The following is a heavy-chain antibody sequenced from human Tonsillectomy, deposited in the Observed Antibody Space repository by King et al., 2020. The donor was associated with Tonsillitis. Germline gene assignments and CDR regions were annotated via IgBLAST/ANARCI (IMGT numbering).Heavy chain of an antibody. D-gene: IGHD2/OR15-2a*01. CDR1: GGSISSSNW. CDR2: IYHSGST. J-gene: IGHJ3*02. CDR3: AVNRISALEI. V-gene: IGHV4-4*02. Sequence: QLQESGPGLVKPSGTLSLTCAVSGGSISSSNWWSCVRHPPGQGLDWIGEIYHSGSTNYNPSLQSRVTISVDKSKNQFSLKLSSVTAADTAVYYCAVNRISALEIWGQGTMVTVSS.